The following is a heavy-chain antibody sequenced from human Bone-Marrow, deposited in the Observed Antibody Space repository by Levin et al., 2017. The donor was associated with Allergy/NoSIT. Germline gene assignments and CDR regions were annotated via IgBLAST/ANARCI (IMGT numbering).Heavy chain of an antibody. D-gene: IGHD3-9*01. CDR3: ARDRYYDVLTDETNFDF. Sequence: KPGGSLRLSCAASGFAFVSYSMNWVRQAPGKGLEWVSTISSSSRYIDYADSVKGRFTVSRDNAKNSLYLQMNSVRVEDTAMYYCARDRYYDVLTDETNFDFWGQGILVTVSS. V-gene: IGHV3-21*01. CDR2: ISSSSRYI. CDR1: GFAFVSYS. J-gene: IGHJ4*02.